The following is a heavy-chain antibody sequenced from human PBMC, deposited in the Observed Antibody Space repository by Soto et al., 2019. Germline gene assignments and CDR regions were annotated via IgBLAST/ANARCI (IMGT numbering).Heavy chain of an antibody. D-gene: IGHD3-16*01. CDR1: GYTFTSYY. CDR3: AREGELVAAATDF. V-gene: IGHV1-46*01. CDR2: INPSGGST. Sequence: ASVKVSCKASGYTFTSYYMHWVRQAPGQGLEWMGIINPSGGSTSYAQKFQGRVTMTRDTSTSTVYMELSSLTSDDTAVYFCAREGELVAAATDFWGQGTLVTVSS. J-gene: IGHJ4*02.